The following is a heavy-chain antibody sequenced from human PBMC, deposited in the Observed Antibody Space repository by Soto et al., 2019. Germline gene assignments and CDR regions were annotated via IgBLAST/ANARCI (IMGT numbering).Heavy chain of an antibody. Sequence: PGGSRGLSCAASGFTFSRYEMNWVRQAPGKGLEWVSYIGSSGSTIYYADSVKGRFTISRDNAKNSLYLQMNSLRAEDTAVYFCARDEGSAWYFDYWGQGTLVTVSS. J-gene: IGHJ4*02. V-gene: IGHV3-48*03. CDR2: IGSSGSTI. CDR1: GFTFSRYE. D-gene: IGHD6-19*01. CDR3: ARDEGSAWYFDY.